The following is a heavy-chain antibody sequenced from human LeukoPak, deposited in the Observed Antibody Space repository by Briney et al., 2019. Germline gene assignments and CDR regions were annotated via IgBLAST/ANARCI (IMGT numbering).Heavy chain of an antibody. CDR3: AREGIAVAGKDY. Sequence: GGSLRLSYAASGFTFSSYAMSWVRQAPGKGLEWVSAISGSGGSTYYADSVKGRFTISRDNAKNTLYLQMNSLRAEDTAVYYCAREGIAVAGKDYWGQGTLVTVSS. V-gene: IGHV3-23*01. J-gene: IGHJ4*02. CDR1: GFTFSSYA. D-gene: IGHD6-19*01. CDR2: ISGSGGST.